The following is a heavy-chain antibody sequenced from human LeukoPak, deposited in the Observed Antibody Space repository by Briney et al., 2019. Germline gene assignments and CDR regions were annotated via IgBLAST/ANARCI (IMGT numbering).Heavy chain of an antibody. CDR3: AKDYSALYYYYYMDV. Sequence: GGSLRLSCAASEFSVGSNYMTWVRQAPGKGLEWVSLIYSGGSTYYADSVKGRFTISRDNSKNTLYLQMNSLRAEDTAVYYCAKDYSALYYYYYMDVWGKGTTVTISS. D-gene: IGHD2-15*01. V-gene: IGHV3-66*01. J-gene: IGHJ6*03. CDR1: EFSVGSNY. CDR2: IYSGGST.